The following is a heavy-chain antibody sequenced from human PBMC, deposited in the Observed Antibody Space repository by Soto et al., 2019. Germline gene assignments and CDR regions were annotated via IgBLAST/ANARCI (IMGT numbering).Heavy chain of an antibody. CDR1: GDSISSDKW. D-gene: IGHD5-18*01. V-gene: IGHV4-4*02. Sequence: SETLSLTCAVSGDSISSDKWWSWVRQPPGKGLEWIGEIYYSGNSNYNPSLKSRVTISVDTSKNQFSLKLSSVTAADTAVYYCARPGYSYGLFAFDIWGQGTMVTVSS. J-gene: IGHJ3*02. CDR2: IYYSGNS. CDR3: ARPGYSYGLFAFDI.